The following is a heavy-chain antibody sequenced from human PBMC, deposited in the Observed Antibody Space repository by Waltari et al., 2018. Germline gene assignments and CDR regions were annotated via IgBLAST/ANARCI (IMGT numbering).Heavy chain of an antibody. Sequence: QVQLQESGPGLVKPSGTLSLTCAVSGGSISSSNWWSWVRQPPGKGLEWIGEIYHSGSTNYNPSLKSRVTISVDKSKNQFSLKLSSVTAADTAVYYCARSVYYSSYDFWSGLDYWGQGTLVTVSS. CDR1: GGSISSSNW. CDR2: IYHSGST. CDR3: ARSVYYSSYDFWSGLDY. J-gene: IGHJ4*02. D-gene: IGHD3-3*01. V-gene: IGHV4-4*02.